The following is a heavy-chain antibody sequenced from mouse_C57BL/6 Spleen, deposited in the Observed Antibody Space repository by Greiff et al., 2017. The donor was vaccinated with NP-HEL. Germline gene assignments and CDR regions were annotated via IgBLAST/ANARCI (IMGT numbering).Heavy chain of an antibody. CDR2: IDPSDSET. J-gene: IGHJ2*01. V-gene: IGHV1-52*01. CDR3: ASSGYYGFDY. Sequence: VQLQQPGAELVKPGASVKMSCKASGYTFTSYWMHWVKQRPIQGLEWIGNIDPSDSETHYNQNFKDKATLTVDKSSSTAYMQLSSLTSEDSAVYYCASSGYYGFDYWGQGTTLTVSS. CDR1: GYTFTSYW. D-gene: IGHD2-3*01.